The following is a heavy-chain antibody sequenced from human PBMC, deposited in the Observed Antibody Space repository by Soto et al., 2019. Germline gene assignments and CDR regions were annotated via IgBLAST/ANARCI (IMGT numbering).Heavy chain of an antibody. CDR3: AKDLGSGYHDAFDI. Sequence: GGSLRLSCAASGFTFSSYAMSWVRQAPGKGLEWVSAISWNSGSIGYADSVKGRFTISRDNAKNSLYLQMNSLRAEDTALYYCAKDLGSGYHDAFDIWGQGTMVTVSS. V-gene: IGHV3-9*01. D-gene: IGHD6-19*01. J-gene: IGHJ3*02. CDR2: ISWNSGSI. CDR1: GFTFSSYA.